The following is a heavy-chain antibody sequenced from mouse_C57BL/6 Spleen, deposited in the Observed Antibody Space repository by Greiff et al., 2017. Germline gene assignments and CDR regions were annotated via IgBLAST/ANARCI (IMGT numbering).Heavy chain of an antibody. D-gene: IGHD1-1*01. J-gene: IGHJ2*01. V-gene: IGHV1-5*01. CDR2: IYPGNSDT. CDR3: TRTTVVKDYFDY. Sequence: QLQQSGTVLARPGASVKMSCKTSGYTFTSYWMHWVKQRPGQGLEWIGAIYPGNSDTSYNQKFKGKAKLTAVTSASTAYMELSSLTNEDSAVYYCTRTTVVKDYFDYWGQGTTLTVSS. CDR1: GYTFTSYW.